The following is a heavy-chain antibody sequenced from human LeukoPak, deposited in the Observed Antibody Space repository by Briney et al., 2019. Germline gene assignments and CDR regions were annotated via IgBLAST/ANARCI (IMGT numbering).Heavy chain of an antibody. CDR1: GFTFSSYA. CDR3: AKGESLAYCSSTSCHTRALYYFDD. V-gene: IGHV3-23*01. D-gene: IGHD2-2*01. J-gene: IGHJ4*02. Sequence: GGSLRLSCAASGFTFSSYAMSGVRQAPGEGLEWVSAISGSGGSTYYADSVKGRFTISRDNSKNTLYLQMHRLRAEATAVYYCAKGESLAYCSSTSCHTRALYYFDDWGQGTLVTVSS. CDR2: ISGSGGST.